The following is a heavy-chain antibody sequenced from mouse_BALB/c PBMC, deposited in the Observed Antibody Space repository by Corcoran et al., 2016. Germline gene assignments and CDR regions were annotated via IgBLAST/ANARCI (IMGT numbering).Heavy chain of an antibody. Sequence: EVQLQQSGPELVKPGASVKISCKASGYSFTGYYMHWVKQSHVKSLEWIGRINPYNGSTSYNQNFKDKASLTVDKSSSTAYMELHSLQSADSAVYYWARRGAYDFDAMDYGGQGTSVTVSS. CDR1: GYSFTGYY. CDR3: ARRGAYDFDAMDY. D-gene: IGHD2-12*01. V-gene: IGHV1-26*01. CDR2: INPYNGST. J-gene: IGHJ4*01.